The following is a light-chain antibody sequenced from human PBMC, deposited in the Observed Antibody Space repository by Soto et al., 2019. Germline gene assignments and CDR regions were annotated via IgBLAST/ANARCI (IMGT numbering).Light chain of an antibody. V-gene: IGKV3-15*01. Sequence: EIVMTQSPATLSVSPGERVTLSCRASQGVGSTLAWYRQQPGQAPRLLIYGVSTKASGIPARFSGSGSGTEFTLTISSLQSEDVAVYCCQQYNNWPPTFGQGTKVDIK. CDR3: QQYNNWPPT. CDR1: QGVGST. J-gene: IGKJ1*01. CDR2: GVS.